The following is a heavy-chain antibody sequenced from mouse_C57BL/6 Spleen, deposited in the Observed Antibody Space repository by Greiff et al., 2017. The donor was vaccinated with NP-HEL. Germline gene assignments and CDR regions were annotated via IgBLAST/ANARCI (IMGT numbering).Heavy chain of an antibody. Sequence: VQLQQSGPELVKPGASVKISCKASGYAFSSSWMNWVKQRPGKGLEWIGRIYPGDGDTNYNGKFKGKATLTADKSSSTAYMQLSSLTSEDSAVYFCAPLITTVVVPFDYWGQGTTLTVSS. CDR1: GYAFSSSW. CDR2: IYPGDGDT. CDR3: APLITTVVVPFDY. D-gene: IGHD1-1*01. J-gene: IGHJ2*01. V-gene: IGHV1-82*01.